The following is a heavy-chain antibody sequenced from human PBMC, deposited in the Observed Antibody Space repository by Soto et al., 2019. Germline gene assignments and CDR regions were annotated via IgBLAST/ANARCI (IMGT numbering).Heavy chain of an antibody. J-gene: IGHJ5*02. CDR3: ARDGGYCSGGSCFGNNWFDP. D-gene: IGHD2-15*01. V-gene: IGHV3-33*01. Sequence: QVQLVESGGGVVQPGRSLRLSCAASGFTFSSYGMHWVRQAPGKGLEWVAVIWYDGSNKYYADSVKGRFTISRDNSKNPLYRQMNRLRGEDTAVYYCARDGGYCSGGSCFGNNWFDPWGQGTLVTVSS. CDR1: GFTFSSYG. CDR2: IWYDGSNK.